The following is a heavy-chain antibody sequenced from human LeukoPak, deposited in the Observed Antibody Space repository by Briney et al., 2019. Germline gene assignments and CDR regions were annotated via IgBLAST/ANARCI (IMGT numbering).Heavy chain of an antibody. V-gene: IGHV1-69*13. CDR1: GGTFSSYA. Sequence: ASVKVSCKASGGTFSSYAISWVRQAPGKGLEWMGGIIPIFGTANYAQKFQGRVTITADESTSTAYMELSSLRSEDTAVYYCARDTVQYSSGWYFDYWGQGTLVTVSS. J-gene: IGHJ4*02. CDR3: ARDTVQYSSGWYFDY. CDR2: IIPIFGTA. D-gene: IGHD6-19*01.